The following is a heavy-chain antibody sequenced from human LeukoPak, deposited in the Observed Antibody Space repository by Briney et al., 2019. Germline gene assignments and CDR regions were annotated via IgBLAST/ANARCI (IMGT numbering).Heavy chain of an antibody. J-gene: IGHJ3*02. V-gene: IGHV1-24*01. CDR2: LDPENGEA. CDR1: GYTPTESS. D-gene: IGHD6-19*01. Sequence: ASPKVSCKVPGYTPTESSIRWVCQALGKGLWRMCDLDPENGEAIYAQKLQGRVTMTEDTSTDTAYMALSSLRSEDRAVYYCATDVNGSSGWRTSSFDIWGQGKMVTVSS. CDR3: ATDVNGSSGWRTSSFDI.